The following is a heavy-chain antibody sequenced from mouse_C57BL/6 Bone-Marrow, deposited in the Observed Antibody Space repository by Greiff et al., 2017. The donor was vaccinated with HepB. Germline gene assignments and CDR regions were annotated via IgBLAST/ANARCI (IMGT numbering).Heavy chain of an antibody. V-gene: IGHV5-17*01. D-gene: IGHD2-4*01. Sequence: EVKVVESGGGLVKPGGSLKLSCAASGFTFSDYGMHWVRQAPEKGLEWVAYISSGSSTIYYADTVKGRFTISRDNAKNTLFLQMTSLGSEDTAMYYCARGDDYARADYWGQGTTLTVSS. J-gene: IGHJ2*01. CDR2: ISSGSSTI. CDR3: ARGDDYARADY. CDR1: GFTFSDYG.